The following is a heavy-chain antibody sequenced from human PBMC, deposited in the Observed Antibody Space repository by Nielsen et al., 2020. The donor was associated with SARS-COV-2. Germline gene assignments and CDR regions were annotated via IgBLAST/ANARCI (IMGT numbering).Heavy chain of an antibody. D-gene: IGHD2-2*01. CDR3: ANDFGDCGSSTCRPK. Sequence: GGSLRLSCAASGFTFNTYAMSCIRQAPGKGLEWISAISGGGTNSFYADSVKGRFTISRDNSNHTLYLQLTNLRAEDTAVYYCANDFGDCGSSTCRPKWGQGSRITVSS. V-gene: IGHV3-23*01. CDR1: GFTFNTYA. J-gene: IGHJ4*02. CDR2: ISGGGTNS.